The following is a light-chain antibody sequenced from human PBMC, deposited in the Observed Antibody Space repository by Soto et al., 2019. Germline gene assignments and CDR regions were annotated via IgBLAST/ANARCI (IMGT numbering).Light chain of an antibody. Sequence: IQLTQSPSSLSASVGDRVTITCRASQGINNALAWYQQEPVKAPKLLISYASTLESRVPSRFSGIGSGTDFTLTINSLQHEDFATYFCQQFKSYWITFGQGTRL. CDR2: YAS. V-gene: IGKV1-13*02. CDR3: QQFKSYWIT. J-gene: IGKJ5*01. CDR1: QGINNA.